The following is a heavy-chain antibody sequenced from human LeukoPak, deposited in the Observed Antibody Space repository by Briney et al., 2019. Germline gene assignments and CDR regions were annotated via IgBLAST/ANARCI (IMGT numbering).Heavy chain of an antibody. CDR3: ARDWVVRGVSVPAVWNWFDP. V-gene: IGHV4-61*02. CDR1: GGSISSGSYY. D-gene: IGHD3-10*01. CDR2: IYTSGST. Sequence: SETLSLTCTVSGGSISSGSYYWSWIRQPAGKGLEWIGRIYTSGSTNYNPSLKSRVTISVDTSKNQFSLKLSSVTAADTAVYYCARDWVVRGVSVPAVWNWFDPWGQGTLVTVSS. J-gene: IGHJ5*02.